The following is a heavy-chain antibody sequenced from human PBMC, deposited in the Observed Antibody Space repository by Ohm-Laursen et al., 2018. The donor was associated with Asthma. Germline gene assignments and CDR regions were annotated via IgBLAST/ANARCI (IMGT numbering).Heavy chain of an antibody. V-gene: IGHV3-7*05. CDR3: ATNLPYEAENY. Sequence: SLRLSCAASGFTFSTSDMRWVRQVPGKGLEWVANIYPDGGEKYYVDPVDGRFTISRDNAKSSLYLQMNSLRAEDTAVYYCATNLPYEAENYWGQGTLVTVSS. CDR1: GFTFSTSD. CDR2: IYPDGGEK. J-gene: IGHJ4*02. D-gene: IGHD3-16*01.